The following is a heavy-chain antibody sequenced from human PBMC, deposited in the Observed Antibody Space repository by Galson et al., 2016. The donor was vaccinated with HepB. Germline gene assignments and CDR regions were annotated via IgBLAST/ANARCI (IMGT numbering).Heavy chain of an antibody. V-gene: IGHV3-15*01. D-gene: IGHD2-21*01. CDR3: TTGHIGFAY. CDR2: IKSNIEGGAT. J-gene: IGHJ4*01. Sequence: SLRLSCAASGITFNYAWMTWVRQAPGKGLEWVGRIKSNIEGGATDSAAAMKGRFIISRDDSINTVYLQMNGLKIEDTAVYYCTTGHIGFAYWGQGALVTVS. CDR1: GITFNYAW.